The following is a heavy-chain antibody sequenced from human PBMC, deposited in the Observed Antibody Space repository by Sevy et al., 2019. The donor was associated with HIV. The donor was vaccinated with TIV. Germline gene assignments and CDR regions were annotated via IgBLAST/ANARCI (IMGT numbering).Heavy chain of an antibody. CDR1: GGSISSYY. Sequence: SETLSLTCTVSGGSISSYYWSWIRQPPGKGLEWIGYIYYSGSTNYNPSLKSRVTISVDTSKNQFSLKLSSVTAADTAVYYCARIVGRDNFDYWGQRTLVTVSS. D-gene: IGHD2-21*01. V-gene: IGHV4-59*01. J-gene: IGHJ4*02. CDR3: ARIVGRDNFDY. CDR2: IYYSGST.